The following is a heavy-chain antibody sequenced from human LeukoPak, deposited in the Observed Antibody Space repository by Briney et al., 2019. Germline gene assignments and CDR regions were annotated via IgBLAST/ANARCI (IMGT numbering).Heavy chain of an antibody. Sequence: SVKVSCKASGRTFSSYAISWVRQAPGQGLEWMGGIIPIFGTANYAQKFQGRVTITADESTSTAYMELSSLRSEGTAVYYCARGRDGYNLVDAFDIWGQGIMVTVSS. J-gene: IGHJ3*02. V-gene: IGHV1-69*13. CDR1: GRTFSSYA. CDR2: IIPIFGTA. D-gene: IGHD5-24*01. CDR3: ARGRDGYNLVDAFDI.